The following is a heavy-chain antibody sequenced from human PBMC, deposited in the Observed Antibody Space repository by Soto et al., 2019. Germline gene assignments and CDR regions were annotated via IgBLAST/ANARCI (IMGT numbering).Heavy chain of an antibody. CDR3: AKGLGATYFDY. V-gene: IGHV3-30*18. J-gene: IGHJ4*02. CDR1: GFTFSSYG. Sequence: QVQLVESGGGVVQPGRCLRLSCAASGFTFSSYGMHWVRQAPGKGLEWVAVISYDGSNKYYADSVKGRFTISRDNSKNTLYLQMNSLRAEDTAVYYCAKGLGATYFDYWCQGTLVTVSS. CDR2: ISYDGSNK. D-gene: IGHD1-26*01.